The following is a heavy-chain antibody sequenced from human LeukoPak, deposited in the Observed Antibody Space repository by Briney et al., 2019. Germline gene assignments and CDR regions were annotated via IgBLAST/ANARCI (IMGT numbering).Heavy chain of an antibody. CDR2: ISTYNGNT. J-gene: IGHJ4*02. CDR3: TRDRMDTGTYFDY. V-gene: IGHV1-18*01. CDR1: GYTFTSYG. Sequence: GASVKVSCKASGYTFTSYGITWVRQAPGQGLEWMGWISTYNGNTNYAQKLQGRVTMTTDTSTTTAYMELWSLRSDDTAMYYCTRDRMDTGTYFDYWGQGTPVTVSS. D-gene: IGHD5-18*01.